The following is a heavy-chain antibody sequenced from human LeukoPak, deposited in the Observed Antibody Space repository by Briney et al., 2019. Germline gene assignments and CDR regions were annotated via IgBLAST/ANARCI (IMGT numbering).Heavy chain of an antibody. V-gene: IGHV3-7*01. CDR1: GFTFRSDW. J-gene: IGHJ4*02. CDR2: INQDGRDK. CDR3: AGGAAY. Sequence: GGSLRLSCAASGFTFRSDWMSWVRQAPGKGLEWVANINQDGRDKSYVDSVRGRFTISRDNARNSLYLQMNSLRAEDTAIYYCAGGAAYWGQGTLVTVSS.